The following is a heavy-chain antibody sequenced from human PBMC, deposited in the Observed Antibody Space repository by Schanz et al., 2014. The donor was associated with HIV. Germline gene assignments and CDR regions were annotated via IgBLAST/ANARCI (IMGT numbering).Heavy chain of an antibody. V-gene: IGHV1-46*01. CDR1: GYTFTSYG. D-gene: IGHD3-9*01. CDR2: INPSGGST. CDR3: ARTDYDILTGYSLGYYGMDV. J-gene: IGHJ6*02. Sequence: QAQLVQSGAEVKKPGASVKVSCKASGYTFTSYGISWVRQAPGQGLEWMGIINPSGGSTSYAQKFQGRVTMTRDTSTSTVYMELSSLRSDDTAVYYCARTDYDILTGYSLGYYGMDVWGQGTTVTVSS.